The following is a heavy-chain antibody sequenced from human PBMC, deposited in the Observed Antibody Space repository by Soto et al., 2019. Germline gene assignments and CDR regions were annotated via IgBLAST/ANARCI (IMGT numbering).Heavy chain of an antibody. CDR3: ARSSYYYDSSGYYLIDSYFDY. CDR2: INPNSGGT. D-gene: IGHD3-22*01. CDR1: AYTFTGYY. V-gene: IGHV1-2*04. Sequence: VASVKVSCKASAYTFTGYYMHWVRQAPGQGLEWMGWINPNSGGTNYAQKLQGWVTMTRDTSISTAYMELSRLRSDDTAVYYCARSSYYYDSSGYYLIDSYFDYWGQGTLVTVSS. J-gene: IGHJ4*02.